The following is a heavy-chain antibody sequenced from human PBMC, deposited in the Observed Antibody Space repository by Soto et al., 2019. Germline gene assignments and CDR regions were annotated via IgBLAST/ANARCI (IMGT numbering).Heavy chain of an antibody. CDR1: GFTFSNYV. V-gene: IGHV3-23*01. CDR3: AKRAYSSSPLDC. Sequence: EVQLLESGGGLVQPGGSLRLSCAASGFTFSNYVMSWVRQAPGKGLEWVSVISGSGGSTYYADPVEGRFTFSRDNSKNTLYLQMNSLRAEDTAVYYCAKRAYSSSPLDCWGQGTLVTVSS. J-gene: IGHJ4*02. D-gene: IGHD6-13*01. CDR2: ISGSGGST.